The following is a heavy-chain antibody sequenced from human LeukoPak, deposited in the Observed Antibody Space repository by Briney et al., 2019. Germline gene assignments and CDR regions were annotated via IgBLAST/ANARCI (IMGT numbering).Heavy chain of an antibody. CDR1: GFSFSNYG. CDR3: AKDDRLLRFLH. Sequence: GGTLRLSCAASGFSFSNYGMNWVRHAPGKGLEWVSGIIGSGGTTCYADSVKGRFTISRDNSKNTVYLQINNLRDEDTAVYYCAKDDRLLRFLHWGQGTLVTVSS. J-gene: IGHJ4*02. D-gene: IGHD3-16*01. CDR2: IIGSGGTT. V-gene: IGHV3-23*01.